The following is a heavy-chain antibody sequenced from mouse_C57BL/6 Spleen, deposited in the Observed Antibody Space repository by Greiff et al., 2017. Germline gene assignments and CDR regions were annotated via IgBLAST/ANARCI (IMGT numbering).Heavy chain of an antibody. CDR1: GYTFTSYW. J-gene: IGHJ1*03. V-gene: IGHV1-55*01. CDR3: ALPVDV. D-gene: IGHD2-10*01. Sequence: QVHVKQPGAELVKPGASVKMSCKASGYTFTSYWITWVKQRPGQGLEWIGDIYPGSGSTNYNEKFKSKATLTVDTSSSTAYMQLSSLTSEDSAVYYCALPVDVWGKGTTVTVSS. CDR2: IYPGSGST.